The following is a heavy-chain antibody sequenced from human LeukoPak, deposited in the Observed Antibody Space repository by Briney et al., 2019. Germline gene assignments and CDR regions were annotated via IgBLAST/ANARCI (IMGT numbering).Heavy chain of an antibody. Sequence: GGSLRLSCAASGFTFSSYSMNWVRQAPGKGLEWVSSISSSSSYIYYADSVKGRFTISRDNAKNSLYLQMNSLRAEDTAVYYCAYDSSGNDAFDIWGQGTMVTVSS. J-gene: IGHJ3*02. V-gene: IGHV3-21*01. D-gene: IGHD3-22*01. CDR1: GFTFSSYS. CDR3: AYDSSGNDAFDI. CDR2: ISSSSSYI.